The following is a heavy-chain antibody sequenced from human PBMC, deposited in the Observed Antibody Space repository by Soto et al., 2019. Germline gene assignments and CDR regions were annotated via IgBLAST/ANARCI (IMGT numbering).Heavy chain of an antibody. Sequence: SETLSLTCSVYGASLSDNYCNWLRQPPGKGLEWIGEINHSGNTNYNPSLRSRVTISIDTSKNQLSLNLRSVSAADTAVYYCARGRGEFDAWGKGT. CDR3: ARGRGEFDA. CDR1: GASLSDNY. J-gene: IGHJ5*02. V-gene: IGHV4-34*01. D-gene: IGHD2-21*01. CDR2: INHSGNT.